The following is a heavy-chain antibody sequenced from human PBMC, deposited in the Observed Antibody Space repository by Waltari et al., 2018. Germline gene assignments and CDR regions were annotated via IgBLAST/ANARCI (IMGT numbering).Heavy chain of an antibody. CDR1: GFTFSTYN. V-gene: IGHV3-48*01. CDR3: ARGRAGYIQDVFDI. Sequence: EVQLVESGGGLVQHGESLRLSCAASGFTFSTYNMNWVRQAPGKGLEWVSYISSSTTTYYTDYVKGRFTISRDNAKNSLYLQMNSLRAEDTALYYCARGRAGYIQDVFDIWGQGTMVSVSS. J-gene: IGHJ3*02. D-gene: IGHD5-12*01. CDR2: ISSSTTT.